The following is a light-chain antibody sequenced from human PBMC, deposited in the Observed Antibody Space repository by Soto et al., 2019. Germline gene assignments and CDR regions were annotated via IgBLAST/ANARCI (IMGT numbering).Light chain of an antibody. CDR2: GAS. CDR1: QSVSNNY. J-gene: IGKJ1*01. Sequence: IMLTQSPGTLSLSPGERATLSFRASQSVSNNYLAWYQQKPGQAPRLLIYGASNRATGIPDRFSGSGAGTDFTLTISRLEPEDFAVYYCHQYGSSGTFGQGTKVDIK. V-gene: IGKV3-20*01. CDR3: HQYGSSGT.